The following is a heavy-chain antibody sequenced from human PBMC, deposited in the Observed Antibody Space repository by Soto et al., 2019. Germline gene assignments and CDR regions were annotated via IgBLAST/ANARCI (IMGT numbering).Heavy chain of an antibody. J-gene: IGHJ4*02. Sequence: QVQLVQSGAEVKKPGSSVKVSCKAAGGTFSSYTISWVRQAPGQGLEWMGRIIPILGIANYAQKFQGRVRINADKSTSTAYLELSSLRSEDTAVYYCASNRITMLGHYFDYWGQGTLVTVSS. CDR3: ASNRITMLGHYFDY. CDR2: IIPILGIA. CDR1: GGTFSSYT. D-gene: IGHD3-10*02. V-gene: IGHV1-69*02.